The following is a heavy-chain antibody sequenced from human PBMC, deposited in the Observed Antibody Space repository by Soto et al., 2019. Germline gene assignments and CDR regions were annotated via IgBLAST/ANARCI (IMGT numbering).Heavy chain of an antibody. CDR1: GGSFSGYY. J-gene: IGHJ5*02. D-gene: IGHD6-13*01. V-gene: IGHV4-34*01. Sequence: SETLSLTCAVYGGSFSGYYWSWIRQPPGKGLEWIGEINHSGSTNYNPSLKSRVTISVDTSKNQFSLKLSSVTAADTAVYYCARSYSSLGDWFDPWGQGTLVT. CDR3: ARSYSSLGDWFDP. CDR2: INHSGST.